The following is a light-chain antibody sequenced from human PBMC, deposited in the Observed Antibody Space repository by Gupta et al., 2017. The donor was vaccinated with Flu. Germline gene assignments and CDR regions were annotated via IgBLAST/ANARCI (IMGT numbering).Light chain of an antibody. CDR2: SSN. V-gene: IGLV1-44*01. Sequence: QSALTHPPLGSGPPGQRVPISCSGGSSSTETNTVHWYQQHPGTAPKLLIYSSNQRPSGVPDRFSASKSGTSTSLAISGLQSEDEADYYCASWDDSLNVVLFGGGTKLTLL. J-gene: IGLJ2*01. CDR1: SSSTETNT. CDR3: ASWDDSLNVVL.